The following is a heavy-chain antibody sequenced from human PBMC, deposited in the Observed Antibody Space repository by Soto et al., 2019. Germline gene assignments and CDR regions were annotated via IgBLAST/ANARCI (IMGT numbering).Heavy chain of an antibody. CDR2: IIPIYDTT. CDR3: ARVFVRNWFDP. CDR1: GGTFNSYA. J-gene: IGHJ5*02. Sequence: GASVKVSCKASGGTFNSYAISWVRQAPGQGLEWKGGIIPIYDTTNYAQKFQGRVTIIADESTSTAYMELSSLRFEDTAVYYCARVFVRNWFDPWGQGTLVTVSS. D-gene: IGHD3-10*02. V-gene: IGHV1-69*13.